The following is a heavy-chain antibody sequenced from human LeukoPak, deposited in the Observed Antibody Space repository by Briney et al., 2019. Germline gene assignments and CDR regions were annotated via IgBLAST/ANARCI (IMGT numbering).Heavy chain of an antibody. CDR1: GGSFSGYY. J-gene: IGHJ6*02. CDR2: INHSGST. D-gene: IGHD3-10*01. Sequence: SETLSLTCAVSGGSFSGYYWSWIRQPPGKGLEWIGEINHSGSTNYNPSLKSRVTISVDTSKNQFSLKLSSVTAADTAVYYCARRSRFGDRWGLYYYGMDVWGQGTTVTVSS. V-gene: IGHV4-34*01. CDR3: ARRSRFGDRWGLYYYGMDV.